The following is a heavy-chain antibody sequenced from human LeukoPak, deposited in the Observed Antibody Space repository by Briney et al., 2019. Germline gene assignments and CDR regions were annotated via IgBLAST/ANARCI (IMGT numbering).Heavy chain of an antibody. V-gene: IGHV4-59*08. CDR3: ARPAYDFWSGYPHYFDY. J-gene: IGHJ4*02. CDR1: GGSISSYY. D-gene: IGHD3-3*01. Sequence: PSETLSLTCTVSGGSISSYYWSWIRQPPGKGLEWIGSIYHSGSTYYNPSLKSRVTISVDTSKNQFSLKLSSVTAADTAVYYCARPAYDFWSGYPHYFDYWGQGTLVTVSS. CDR2: IYHSGST.